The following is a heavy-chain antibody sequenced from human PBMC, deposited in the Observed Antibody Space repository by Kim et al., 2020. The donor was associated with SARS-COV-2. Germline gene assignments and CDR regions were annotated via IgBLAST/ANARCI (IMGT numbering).Heavy chain of an antibody. Sequence: GGSLRLSCAASGFTFSNAWMSWVRQAPGKGLEWVGRIKSKTDGGTTDYAAPVKGRFTISRDDSKNTLYLQMNSLKTEDTAVYYCTTVRGWRSSSWYRGWFDPWGQGTLVTVSS. D-gene: IGHD6-13*01. V-gene: IGHV3-15*01. CDR3: TTVRGWRSSSWYRGWFDP. CDR1: GFTFSNAW. CDR2: IKSKTDGGTT. J-gene: IGHJ5*02.